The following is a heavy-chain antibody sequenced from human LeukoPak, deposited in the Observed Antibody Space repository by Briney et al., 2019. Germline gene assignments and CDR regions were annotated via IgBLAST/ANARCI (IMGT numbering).Heavy chain of an antibody. CDR2: INPSGGST. CDR1: GYTFTSYY. J-gene: IGHJ4*02. V-gene: IGHV1-46*01. D-gene: IGHD3-3*01. CDR3: ARVGRRLFGVLIPLSFDY. Sequence: ASVKVSCKASGYTFTSYYMHWVRQAPGQGLEWMGIINPSGGSTSYAQKFQGRVTMTRDMSTSTVYMELSSLRSDDTAVYYCARVGRRLFGVLIPLSFDYWGQGTPVTVSS.